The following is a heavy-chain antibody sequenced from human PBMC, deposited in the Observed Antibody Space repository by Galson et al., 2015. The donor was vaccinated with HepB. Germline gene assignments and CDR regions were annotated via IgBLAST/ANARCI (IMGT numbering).Heavy chain of an antibody. CDR2: IKEDGSEK. V-gene: IGHV3-7*01. CDR1: GTTFSNYW. D-gene: IGHD1-26*01. Sequence: SLRLSCAVSGTTFSNYWMSWVRQAPGKGLEWVANIKEDGSEKYYVDSVKGRFTISRDNAKDSLYLQMNSLRPEDTAVYYCARDGWELDSWGQGTLVTVSS. CDR3: ARDGWELDS. J-gene: IGHJ4*02.